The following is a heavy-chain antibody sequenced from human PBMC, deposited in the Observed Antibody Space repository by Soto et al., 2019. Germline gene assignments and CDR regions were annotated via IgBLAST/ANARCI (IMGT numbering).Heavy chain of an antibody. Sequence: QVQLVQSGAEVKKPGASVEVSCKASGYTFTTYYIHWVRHAPGQGLEWMGVINPRGVSTKYAQKFQERVSMTSDTSTSTVYMDLSSLRSEDTAVYFCARGGNGDNVGYWYFDLWGRGTQVTVSP. D-gene: IGHD4-17*01. CDR2: INPRGVST. V-gene: IGHV1-46*01. J-gene: IGHJ2*01. CDR3: ARGGNGDNVGYWYFDL. CDR1: GYTFTTYY.